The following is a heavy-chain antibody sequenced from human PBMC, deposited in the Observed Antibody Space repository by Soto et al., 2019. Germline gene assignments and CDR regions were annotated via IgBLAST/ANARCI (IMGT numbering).Heavy chain of an antibody. J-gene: IGHJ4*02. V-gene: IGHV4-30-2*01. CDR1: GGSVSSGGYS. Sequence: QLQLQESGSGLVKPSQILSLTYAVSGGSVSSGGYSWSFIRQPPGKGLEWIGYIYHSGRTYYNPSLQSRVAVSVDRSKNQFSLKLRSVTAADTAVYYCARVPDYWGQGTLVTVSS. CDR2: IYHSGRT. CDR3: ARVPDY.